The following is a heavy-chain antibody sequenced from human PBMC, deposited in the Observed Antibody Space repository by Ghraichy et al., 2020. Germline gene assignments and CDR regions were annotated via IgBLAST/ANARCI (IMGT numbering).Heavy chain of an antibody. D-gene: IGHD2-15*01. J-gene: IGHJ4*02. V-gene: IGHV3-7*01. CDR3: TRLNGDYSNFDY. CDR1: GFTFSSYL. Sequence: LSLTCAASGFTFSSYLMTWVRQAPGEGREWVATIWPDGTTNSYGGSVKGRFIISRDNANNSLYLQMNSLRPEDTAMYYCTRLNGDYSNFDYWGKGTLVTVTS. CDR2: IWPDGTTN.